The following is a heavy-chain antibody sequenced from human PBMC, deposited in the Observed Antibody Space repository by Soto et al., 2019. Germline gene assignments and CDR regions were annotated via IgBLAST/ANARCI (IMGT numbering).Heavy chain of an antibody. V-gene: IGHV3-23*01. Sequence: QQDPGKGLEWVSAISGSGGSTYYADSVKGRFTISRDNSKNTLYLQMNSLRAEDTAVYYCAKAGIKGLFPYYGMDVWGQGTTVTVSS. D-gene: IGHD1-20*01. CDR3: AKAGIKGLFPYYGMDV. CDR2: ISGSGGST. J-gene: IGHJ6*02.